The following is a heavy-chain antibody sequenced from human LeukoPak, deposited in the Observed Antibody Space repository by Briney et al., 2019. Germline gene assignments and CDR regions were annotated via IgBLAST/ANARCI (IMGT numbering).Heavy chain of an antibody. Sequence: ASVKVSCKASGYTFTSYGISWVRQAPGQGLEWMGWISAYNGNTNYAQKLQGRVTMTTDTSTSTAYMELRSLRSDDTAVYYCARIHSSFPYRIAVAGIDYWGQGTLVTVSS. CDR2: ISAYNGNT. D-gene: IGHD6-19*01. V-gene: IGHV1-18*01. CDR1: GYTFTSYG. CDR3: ARIHSSFPYRIAVAGIDY. J-gene: IGHJ4*02.